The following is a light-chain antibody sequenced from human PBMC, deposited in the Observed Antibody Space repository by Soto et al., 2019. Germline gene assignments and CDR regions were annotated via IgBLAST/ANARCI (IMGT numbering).Light chain of an antibody. CDR3: QQYGSSGT. CDR1: QSVRSN. V-gene: IGKV3-20*01. J-gene: IGKJ1*01. CDR2: GAS. Sequence: DIVMTQSPATLSLSPGEGATLSCRASQSVRSNLAWYQQKPGQAPRLLIYGASNRATGIPDRFSGSGSGTDFTLTISRLEPEDFAVYYCQQYGSSGTFGQGTKVDI.